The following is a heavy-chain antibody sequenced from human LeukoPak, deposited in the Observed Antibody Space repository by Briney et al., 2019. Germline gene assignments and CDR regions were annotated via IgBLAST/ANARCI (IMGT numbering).Heavy chain of an antibody. V-gene: IGHV3-74*01. Sequence: QPGESLRLSCAASGFTFSNYWMHWVRQAPGKGLVWVARIDGDGSDTNYADSVKGRFTISRDNARNTVYLQMNCLRAEDTAVYYCARGWVPSDITLKWGQGTMVTVSS. CDR3: ARGWVPSDITLK. D-gene: IGHD3-22*01. CDR1: GFTFSNYW. J-gene: IGHJ3*01. CDR2: IDGDGSDT.